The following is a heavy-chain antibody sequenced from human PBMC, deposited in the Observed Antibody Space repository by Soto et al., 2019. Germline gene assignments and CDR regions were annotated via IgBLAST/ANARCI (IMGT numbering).Heavy chain of an antibody. CDR1: GYSFTSYW. D-gene: IGHD3-22*01. CDR3: ARHDSYDDAFDI. V-gene: IGHV5-10-1*01. J-gene: IGHJ3*02. CDR2: IDPSDSYT. Sequence: GESLKISCQGSGYSFTSYWISWVRQMPGKGLEWMGRIDPSDSYTNYSPSFQGHVTISADKSISTAYLQWSSLKASDTAMYYCARHDSYDDAFDIWGQGTMVTVSS.